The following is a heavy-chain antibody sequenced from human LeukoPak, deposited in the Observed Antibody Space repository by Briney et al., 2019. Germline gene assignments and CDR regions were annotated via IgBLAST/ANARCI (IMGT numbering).Heavy chain of an antibody. CDR3: AKAHCGGGGCFPYDFDY. D-gene: IGHD2-15*01. J-gene: IGHJ4*02. CDR2: TRARGDYS. CDR1: GFMFSSYI. Sequence: PGGSLRLSCAASGFMFSSYIIAWVRHPPGKGLEWVSATRARGDYSYTADSVKGRFTLSRDNSQNTLYVQMYSLRVEDTAIYYCAKAHCGGGGCFPYDFDYWGQGTLVTV. V-gene: IGHV3-23*01.